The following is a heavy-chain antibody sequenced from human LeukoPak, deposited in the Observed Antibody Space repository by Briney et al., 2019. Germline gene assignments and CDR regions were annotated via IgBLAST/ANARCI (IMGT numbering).Heavy chain of an antibody. CDR2: INPNSGGT. Sequence: ASVKVSCKASGYTSTGYYMHWVRQAPGQGLEWMGWINPNSGGTNYAQKFQGRVTMTRDTSISTAYMELSRLRSDDTAVYYCARVPTRAYCGGDCYYWNYWGQGTLVTVSS. J-gene: IGHJ4*02. CDR1: GYTSTGYY. CDR3: ARVPTRAYCGGDCYYWNY. V-gene: IGHV1-2*02. D-gene: IGHD2-21*02.